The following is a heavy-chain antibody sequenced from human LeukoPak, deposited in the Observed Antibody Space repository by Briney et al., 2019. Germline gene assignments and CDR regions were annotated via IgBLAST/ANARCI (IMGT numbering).Heavy chain of an antibody. V-gene: IGHV4-59*01. CDR2: IYYSGST. CDR3: ARSWNDGDWFDP. CDR1: GGSTSSYY. D-gene: IGHD1-1*01. J-gene: IGHJ5*02. Sequence: SETLSLTCTVSGGSTSSYYWSWIRQPPGKGLEWIGYIYYSGSTNYNPSLKSRVTISVDTSKNQFSLKLSSVTAADTAVYYCARSWNDGDWFDPWGQGTLVTVSS.